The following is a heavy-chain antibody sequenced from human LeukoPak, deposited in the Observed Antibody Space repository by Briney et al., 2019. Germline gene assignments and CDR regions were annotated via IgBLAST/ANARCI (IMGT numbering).Heavy chain of an antibody. V-gene: IGHV3-53*01. D-gene: IGHD3-22*01. CDR1: GFTVSSNY. CDR3: ARDVYDSSGYYSGY. Sequence: PGGSLRLSCAASGFTVSSNYMSWVRRAPGEGLEWVSVIYSGGSTYYADSVKGRFTISRDNSKNTLYLQMNSLRAEDTAVYYCARDVYDSSGYYSGYWGQGTLVTVSS. J-gene: IGHJ4*02. CDR2: IYSGGST.